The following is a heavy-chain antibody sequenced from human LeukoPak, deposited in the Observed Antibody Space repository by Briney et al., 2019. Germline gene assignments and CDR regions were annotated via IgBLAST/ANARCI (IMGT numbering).Heavy chain of an antibody. J-gene: IGHJ4*02. D-gene: IGHD6-13*01. Sequence: GGSLRLSCAASGFTFSSYWMSWVRQAPGKGLEWVATIKEDGTEQDYVDSVKGRFSISRDNAKNSLYLQMNSLRAEDTAVYYCARGAHDSRYRPCDYWGQGTLVTVSS. CDR1: GFTFSSYW. CDR3: ARGAHDSRYRPCDY. V-gene: IGHV3-7*01. CDR2: IKEDGTEQ.